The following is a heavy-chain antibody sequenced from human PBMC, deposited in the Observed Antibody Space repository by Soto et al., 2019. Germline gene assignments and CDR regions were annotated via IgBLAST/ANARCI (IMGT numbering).Heavy chain of an antibody. Sequence: TLSLTCTVSGGAVSSGAYYWTWIRQRPGKGLELIGYIYYSGSTYYSPSLKSRLSISLDTSKNQFSLRLSSVTAADTAMYYCARARLRAVYAFDIWGQGTMVTVSS. V-gene: IGHV4-31*03. D-gene: IGHD5-12*01. CDR2: IYYSGST. CDR3: ARARLRAVYAFDI. J-gene: IGHJ3*02. CDR1: GGAVSSGAYY.